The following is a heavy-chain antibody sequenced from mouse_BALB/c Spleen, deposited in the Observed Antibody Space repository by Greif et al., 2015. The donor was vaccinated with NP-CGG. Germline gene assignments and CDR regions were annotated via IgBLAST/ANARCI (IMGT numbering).Heavy chain of an antibody. V-gene: IGHV1-7*01. CDR3: ARSYYGNYEYFDV. Sequence: VQLQQSGAELAKPGASVKMSCKASGYTFTSYWMHWVKQRPGQGLEWIGYINPSTGYTEYNQKFKDKATLTADKSSSTAYMQLSSLTSEDSAVYYCARSYYGNYEYFDVWGAGTTVTVSS. CDR2: INPSTGYT. D-gene: IGHD2-1*01. CDR1: GYTFTSYW. J-gene: IGHJ1*01.